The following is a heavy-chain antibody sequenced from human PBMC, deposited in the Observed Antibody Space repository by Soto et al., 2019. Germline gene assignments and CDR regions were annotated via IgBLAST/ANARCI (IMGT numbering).Heavy chain of an antibody. CDR3: ASHEQDIVVVVAATGWFDP. J-gene: IGHJ5*02. D-gene: IGHD2-15*01. Sequence: ETLSLTCTVSGGSISSSSYYWGWIRQPPGKGLEWIGSIYYSGSTYYNPSLKSRVTISVDTSKNQFSLKLSSVTAADTAVYYCASHEQDIVVVVAATGWFDPWGQGTLVTVSS. CDR1: GGSISSSSYY. V-gene: IGHV4-39*01. CDR2: IYYSGST.